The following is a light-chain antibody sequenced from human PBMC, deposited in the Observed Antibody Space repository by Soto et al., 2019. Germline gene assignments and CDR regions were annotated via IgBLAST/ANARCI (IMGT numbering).Light chain of an antibody. CDR2: DVT. Sequence: QSALTQPASVSGSPVQSITISCSGTPSDIGAYNYVSWYQHLPGKAPKVIIYDVTNRPSGVSGRFSGSKSGTSASLAITGLQAEDEADYYCQSYDSSLSGYVFGTGTKVTVL. V-gene: IGLV2-14*03. CDR3: QSYDSSLSGYV. J-gene: IGLJ1*01. CDR1: PSDIGAYNY.